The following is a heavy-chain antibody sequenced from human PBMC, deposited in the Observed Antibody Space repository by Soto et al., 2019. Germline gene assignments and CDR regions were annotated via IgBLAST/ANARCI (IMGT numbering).Heavy chain of an antibody. D-gene: IGHD6-19*01. J-gene: IGHJ6*02. CDR1: VVSISSSSYY. CDR2: IYYSGST. Sequence: SSETLSLTCTFSVVSISSSSYYCGWIRQPPWKGLEWIGSIYYSGSTYYNPSLKSRVTISVDTSKNQFSLKLSSVTAADTAVYYCARHGPVAGALRYYYYGMDVWGQATTVSVS. CDR3: ARHGPVAGALRYYYYGMDV. V-gene: IGHV4-39*01.